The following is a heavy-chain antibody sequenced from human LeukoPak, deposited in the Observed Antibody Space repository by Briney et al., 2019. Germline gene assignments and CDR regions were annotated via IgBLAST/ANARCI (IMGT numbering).Heavy chain of an antibody. CDR1: GFTYSNYP. Sequence: GGSLRLSWVASGFTYSNYPMSSVRRAPGKGLEWVSTISYSGSSTYYADSVKGRFTISRDDSKNTLYLQMDSLSGEDTAVYYCARKWAYFDLWGQGTLVAVSS. CDR3: ARKWAYFDL. CDR2: ISYSGSST. V-gene: IGHV3-23*01. J-gene: IGHJ4*02. D-gene: IGHD1-26*01.